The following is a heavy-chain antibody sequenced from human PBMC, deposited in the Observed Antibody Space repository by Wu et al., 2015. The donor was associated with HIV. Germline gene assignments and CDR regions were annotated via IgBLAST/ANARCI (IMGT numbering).Heavy chain of an antibody. CDR3: ARRGQRITMIVGAEYFQH. CDR1: GGTFSSYA. CDR2: IIPIFGTA. J-gene: IGHJ1*01. Sequence: QVQLVQSGAEVKKPGSSVKVSCKASGGTFSSYAISWVRQAPGQGLEWMGGIIPIFGTANYAQKFQGRVTITTDESTSTAYMELSSLRSEDTAVYYCARRGQRITMIVGAEYFQHVGPGHPWSTVSS. V-gene: IGHV1-69*05. D-gene: IGHD3-22*01.